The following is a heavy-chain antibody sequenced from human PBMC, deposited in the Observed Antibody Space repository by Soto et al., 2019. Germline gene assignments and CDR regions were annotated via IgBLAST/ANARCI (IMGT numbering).Heavy chain of an antibody. V-gene: IGHV1-18*04. J-gene: IGHJ4*02. CDR3: ARLGWELQSGRRYSDY. Sequence: QVQLVQSGAELKKPGASMKVSCKTSGYTFSSNALTWVRQAPGQGLEGMGWISPYTGKTVYAQKFQRRVTMTTDPATSTAYMELRALESADPAVYYCARLGWELQSGRRYSDYFGQGT. D-gene: IGHD2-15*01. CDR1: GYTFSSNA. CDR2: ISPYTGKT.